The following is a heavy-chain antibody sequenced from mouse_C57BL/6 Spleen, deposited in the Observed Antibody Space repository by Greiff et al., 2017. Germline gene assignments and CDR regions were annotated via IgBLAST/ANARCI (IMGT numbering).Heavy chain of an antibody. D-gene: IGHD1-1*01. CDR2: IDPSGSET. V-gene: IGHV1-52*01. CDR1: GYTFTSYW. J-gene: IGHJ2*01. CDR3: ARYGTTENFDY. Sequence: QVQLQQPGAELVRPGSSVKLSCKASGYTFTSYWMHWVKQRPIQGLEWIGNIDPSGSETHYNQKFKDKATLTVDKSSSTAYRQLSSVTSEDSAVYYCARYGTTENFDYWGQGTTLTVSS.